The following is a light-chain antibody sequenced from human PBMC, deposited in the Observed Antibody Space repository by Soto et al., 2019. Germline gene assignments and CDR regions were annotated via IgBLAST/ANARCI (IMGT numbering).Light chain of an antibody. J-gene: IGKJ5*01. CDR2: GAS. V-gene: IGKV1-39*01. CDR3: HQSYRPPT. CDR1: QSISGS. Sequence: ASVRDRVTVTCRASQSISGSLNWYQQKPGKAPKLLIYGASTLQSGVPSRFSGSVFGTDDTITISTVLPEDFPTHSSHQSYRPPTFGQGTRLEIK.